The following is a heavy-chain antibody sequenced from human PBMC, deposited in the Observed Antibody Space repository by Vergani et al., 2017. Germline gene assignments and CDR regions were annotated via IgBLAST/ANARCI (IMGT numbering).Heavy chain of an antibody. J-gene: IGHJ5*02. CDR1: GFTFNQYG. CDR3: ARDLLILYNRFDP. Sequence: QVQLVESGGGVVQPGRSLRLSCAASGFTFNQYGMHWVRQAPGKGLEWVAVTWYDGNNKQYADSVKGRFTISRDNSKSTMYLQMNSLRDDDTGVYYWARDLLILYNRFDPWGQGTLVTVSS. D-gene: IGHD1-14*01. V-gene: IGHV3-33*01. CDR2: TWYDGNNK.